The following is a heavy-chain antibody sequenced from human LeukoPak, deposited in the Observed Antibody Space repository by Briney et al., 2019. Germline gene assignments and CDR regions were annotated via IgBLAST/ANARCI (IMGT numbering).Heavy chain of an antibody. V-gene: IGHV3-30-3*01. Sequence: GGSLKLSCAATGFTFSNYAIHWGRQAPGKGLEWVAFISDDGSRQHYADSVKGRFTISRDNSKNTLNLQMNSLRAEDTAVYYCVKDRTGTYTLDYWGQGTLVTVSS. D-gene: IGHD3-10*01. CDR1: GFTFSNYA. J-gene: IGHJ4*02. CDR3: VKDRTGTYTLDY. CDR2: ISDDGSRQ.